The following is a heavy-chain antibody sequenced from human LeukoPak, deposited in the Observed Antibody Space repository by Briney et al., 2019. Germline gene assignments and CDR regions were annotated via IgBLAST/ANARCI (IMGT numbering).Heavy chain of an antibody. CDR3: ARSGRGLATRFDP. Sequence: SETLSLTCTVSGDSISRSSYYWGWIRQPPGKGLEWIGSIYHSGSTYYNPSLKSRVTLSVDTSKNQFSLKLSSVTAADTAVYYCARSGRGLATRFDPWGQGILVTVSS. J-gene: IGHJ5*02. CDR2: IYHSGST. CDR1: GDSISRSSYY. D-gene: IGHD1-26*01. V-gene: IGHV4-39*07.